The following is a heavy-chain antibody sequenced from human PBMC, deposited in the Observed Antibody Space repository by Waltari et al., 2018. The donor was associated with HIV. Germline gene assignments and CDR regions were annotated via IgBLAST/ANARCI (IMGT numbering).Heavy chain of an antibody. CDR3: ARFHYDFWSGYPISWFDP. D-gene: IGHD3-3*01. V-gene: IGHV1-69*01. CDR2: IIPIFGTA. J-gene: IGHJ5*02. Sequence: QVQLVQSGAEVKKPGSSVKVSCKASGGTFSSYAISWVRPAPGQGLEWMGGIIPIFGTANYAQKFQGRVTITADESTSTAYMELSSLRSEDTAVYYCARFHYDFWSGYPISWFDPWGQGTLVTVSS. CDR1: GGTFSSYA.